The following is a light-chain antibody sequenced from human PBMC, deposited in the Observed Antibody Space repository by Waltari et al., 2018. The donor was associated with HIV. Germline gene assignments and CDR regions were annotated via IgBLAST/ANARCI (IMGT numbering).Light chain of an antibody. Sequence: QSVLTQPPSASGTPGQRVTISCSGSSSNIGSNTVNWYQQLPGTAPKLLIYSNNQRPSGVPDRCSGSMSGTSASLAISGLQSEDEADYYCAAWDDSLNGPWVFGGGTKLTVL. CDR1: SSNIGSNT. V-gene: IGLV1-44*01. CDR3: AAWDDSLNGPWV. J-gene: IGLJ3*02. CDR2: SNN.